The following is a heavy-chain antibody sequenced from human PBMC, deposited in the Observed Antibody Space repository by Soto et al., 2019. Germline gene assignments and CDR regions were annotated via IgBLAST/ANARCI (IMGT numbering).Heavy chain of an antibody. CDR3: AGLNFDLVTGKYAFDF. CDR1: GGSISSYY. V-gene: IGHV4-59*08. CDR2: TSYTGSI. D-gene: IGHD3-9*01. Sequence: SETLSLTCTVSGGSISSYYWSWIRQSPEKGLEYIGYTSYTGSINYNPSLKSRVTVSVDTSKNHFSLKLSSVTAADTAVYYCAGLNFDLVTGKYAFDFWGQGTMVTVSS. J-gene: IGHJ3*01.